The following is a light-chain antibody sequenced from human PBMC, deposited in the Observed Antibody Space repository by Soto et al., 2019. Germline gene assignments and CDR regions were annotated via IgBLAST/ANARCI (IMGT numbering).Light chain of an antibody. CDR1: QSISTW. V-gene: IGKV1-5*03. CDR3: QQYNVCSPYT. Sequence: DIPMTQSPSSLSASVGDRVTITCLASQSISTWLAWYQLKPGKAPRLLIYKASNLQSGVPSRFIGSGSGTEFTLTISSLQPDDFATYYCQQYNVCSPYTFGQGTKLAI. J-gene: IGKJ2*01. CDR2: KAS.